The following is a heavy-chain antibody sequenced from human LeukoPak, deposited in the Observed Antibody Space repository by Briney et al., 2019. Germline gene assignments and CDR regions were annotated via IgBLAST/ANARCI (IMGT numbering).Heavy chain of an antibody. V-gene: IGHV3-30*04. CDR2: LPPDGSYQ. J-gene: IGHJ4*02. D-gene: IGHD6-13*01. CDR1: RFTFSDYT. CDR3: ASGLHDRSWYGAH. Sequence: QAGGSLRLSCAASRFTFSDYTMQWLRQAPGKGLEWVALLPPDGSYQYYADSLKGRFTISRDNFKNALYLQMNSLRLEDTAVYYCASGLHDRSWYGAHWGQGTLLSVSS.